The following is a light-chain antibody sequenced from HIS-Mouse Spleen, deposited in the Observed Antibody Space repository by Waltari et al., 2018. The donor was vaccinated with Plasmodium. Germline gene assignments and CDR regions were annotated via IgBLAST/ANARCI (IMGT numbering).Light chain of an antibody. V-gene: IGLV3-9*01. CDR2: RDS. CDR1: NIGGKN. CDR3: QVWDSSTV. J-gene: IGLJ3*02. Sequence: SYELTQPLSVSVALGQTARITCGGHNIGGKNVHWYEQKPGQAPVLVIYRDSNRPSGIPERFSGSNSGNTATLTISRAQAGDEADYYCQVWDSSTVFGGGTKLTVL.